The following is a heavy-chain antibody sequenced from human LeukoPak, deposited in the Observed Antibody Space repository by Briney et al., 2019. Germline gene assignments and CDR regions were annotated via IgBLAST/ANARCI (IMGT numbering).Heavy chain of an antibody. CDR1: GYTFTGYY. J-gene: IGHJ5*02. V-gene: IGHV1-2*02. CDR2: INPNSGGT. Sequence: ASVKVSCKASGYTFTGYYIHWVRQAPGQGLEWMGWINPNSGGTNYAQKFQGRVTMTRDTSITTAYMELSSLRSDDTAVYYCARECEGQDSNRFDPWGQGTLVTVSS. CDR3: ARECEGQDSNRFDP.